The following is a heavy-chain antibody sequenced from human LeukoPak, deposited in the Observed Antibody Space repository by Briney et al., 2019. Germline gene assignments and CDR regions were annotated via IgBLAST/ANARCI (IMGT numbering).Heavy chain of an antibody. Sequence: GASVKVSCKASGYTFTSYDINWVRQATGQGLEWMGWMNPNSGNTGYAQKFQGRVTMTRNTSISTAYMGLSSLRSEDTAVYYCARPPTAMVRGGPGYWGQGTLVTVSS. J-gene: IGHJ4*02. CDR2: MNPNSGNT. CDR3: ARPPTAMVRGGPGY. V-gene: IGHV1-8*01. D-gene: IGHD5-18*01. CDR1: GYTFTSYD.